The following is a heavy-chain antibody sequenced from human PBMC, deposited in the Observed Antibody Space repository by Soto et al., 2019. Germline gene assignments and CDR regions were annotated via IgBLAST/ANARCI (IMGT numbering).Heavy chain of an antibody. CDR2: IYPGNSDI. J-gene: IGHJ6*02. CDR3: ARLGIWSYGMDV. V-gene: IGHV5-51*01. Sequence: PGESLKISCQGSGYSFTTYWIGWVRQMPGKGLEWMGIIYPGNSDIRYSPSFQGQVTISADKSIGTAYLKWSGLKASDTAMYYCARLGIWSYGMDVWGQGTTVTVSS. CDR1: GYSFTTYW. D-gene: IGHD3-16*01.